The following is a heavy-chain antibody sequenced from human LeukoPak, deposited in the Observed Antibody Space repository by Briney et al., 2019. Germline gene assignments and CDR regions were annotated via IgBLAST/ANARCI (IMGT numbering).Heavy chain of an antibody. CDR2: IYSGGST. J-gene: IGHJ4*02. V-gene: IGHV3-53*01. D-gene: IGHD1-1*01. CDR1: GFTVSSNH. CDR3: ARGPAGYN. Sequence: GGSLRLSCAASGFTVSSNHMSWVRQAPGKGLEWVSVIYSGGSTDYADSVKGRFTISRDNSKNALYLQMNSLRAEDTAVYHCARGPAGYNWGQGTLVTVSS.